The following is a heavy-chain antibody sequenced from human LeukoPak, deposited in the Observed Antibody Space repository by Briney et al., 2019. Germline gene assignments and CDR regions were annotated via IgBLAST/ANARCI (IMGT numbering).Heavy chain of an antibody. J-gene: IGHJ4*02. CDR2: IYYSGST. D-gene: IGHD3-10*01. CDR3: ARDQIMMVRGVMLPRNYFDY. CDR1: GGSISSGGYY. Sequence: SETLSLTCTVSGGSISSGGYYWGWIRQHPGKGLEWIGYIYYSGSTYYNPSLKSRVTISVDTSKNQFSLKLSSVTAADTAVYYCARDQIMMVRGVMLPRNYFDYWGQGTLVTVSS. V-gene: IGHV4-31*03.